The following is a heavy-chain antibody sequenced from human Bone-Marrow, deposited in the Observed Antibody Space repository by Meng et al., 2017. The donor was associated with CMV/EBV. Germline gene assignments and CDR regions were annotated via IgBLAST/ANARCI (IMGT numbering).Heavy chain of an antibody. V-gene: IGHV3-48*03. CDR2: ISSSGTTI. CDR3: AGGGGDY. D-gene: IGHD3-16*01. Sequence: AASGFSFNRYTMNWVRQAPGKGLEWLSYISSSGTTIKYADSVKGRFTVSRDNAKNSVYLQMNSLRGEDTAVYYCAGGGGDYWGQGTLVTVSS. J-gene: IGHJ4*02. CDR1: GFSFNRYT.